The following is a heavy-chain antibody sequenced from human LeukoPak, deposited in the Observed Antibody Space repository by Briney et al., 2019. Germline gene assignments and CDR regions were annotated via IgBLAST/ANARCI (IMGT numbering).Heavy chain of an antibody. J-gene: IGHJ4*02. CDR1: GGSISSGGYY. V-gene: IGHV4-31*03. D-gene: IGHD5-12*01. CDR2: IYYSGST. Sequence: SETLSLTCTVSGGSISSGGYYWSWIRQHPGKGLEWIGYIYYSGSTYYNPSLKSRVTISVDTSKNQFSLKVTSVTAADTALYYCARVAHPSRNGYYLGYWGQGTLVTIPS. CDR3: ARVAHPSRNGYYLGY.